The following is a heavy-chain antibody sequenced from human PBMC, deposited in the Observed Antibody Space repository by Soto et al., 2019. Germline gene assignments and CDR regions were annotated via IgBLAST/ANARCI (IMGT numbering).Heavy chain of an antibody. D-gene: IGHD3-3*01. CDR2: INHSGST. CDR1: GGSFSGYY. Sequence: QVQLQQWGAGLLKPSETLSLTCAVYGGSFSGYYWSWIRQPPGKGLEWMGEINHSGSTNYNPSLEIRVPISVDTSQNQFSLKLGSVTAADTAVYYCARGPPVLRFLEWLYPYGMDVWGQGTTVPVSS. CDR3: ARGPPVLRFLEWLYPYGMDV. J-gene: IGHJ6*02. V-gene: IGHV4-34*01.